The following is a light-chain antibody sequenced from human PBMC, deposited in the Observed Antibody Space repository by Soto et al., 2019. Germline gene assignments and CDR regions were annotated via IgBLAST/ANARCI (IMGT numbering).Light chain of an antibody. CDR2: DTS. CDR3: QQRNNWPPLYT. J-gene: IGKJ2*01. CDR1: QSVSSH. Sequence: EPVLTQSPATLSLSPGERATLSCWASQSVSSHLAWYQQKPGQAPRLLIYDTSNRATGVPARFSGSGSGTDFTLTISSLEPEDFAVYYCQQRNNWPPLYTFGQGTKVDIK. V-gene: IGKV3-11*01.